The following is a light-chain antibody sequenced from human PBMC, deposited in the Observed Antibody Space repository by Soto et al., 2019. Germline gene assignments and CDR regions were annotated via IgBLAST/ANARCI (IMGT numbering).Light chain of an antibody. Sequence: ELVLTQSPATLSLSPGDRATLSCWASQSVTTYLAWYQHKPGQAPRLLIYDASNRAAGIPARLSGSGSGTNFTLTISSLEPEDFGVYYCQQRSLWPPVTFGPGTKVDLK. J-gene: IGKJ3*01. CDR2: DAS. CDR1: QSVTTY. CDR3: QQRSLWPPVT. V-gene: IGKV3-11*01.